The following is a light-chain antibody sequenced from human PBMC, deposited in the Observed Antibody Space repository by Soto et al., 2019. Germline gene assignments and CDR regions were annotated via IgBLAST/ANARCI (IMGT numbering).Light chain of an antibody. CDR2: AEY. Sequence: DSQRTHYPSSLLESVRDRGNITCRASQGISNYLAWYQQKPGKVNKIMIYAEYTLQSGVKYRFSGSGSGTDFTPTIGSMQPEDVATYYCKTYSSRKWPLGNGHKVDLK. CDR1: QGISNY. CDR3: KTYSSRKWP. V-gene: IGKV1-27*01. J-gene: IGKJ1*01.